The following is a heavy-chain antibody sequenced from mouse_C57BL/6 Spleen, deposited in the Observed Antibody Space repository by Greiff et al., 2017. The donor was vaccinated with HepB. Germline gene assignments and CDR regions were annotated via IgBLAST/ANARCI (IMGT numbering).Heavy chain of an antibody. J-gene: IGHJ1*03. CDR1: GYAFSSSW. CDR2: IYPGDGDT. V-gene: IGHV1-82*01. Sequence: QVQLKESGPELVKPGASVKISCKASGYAFSSSWMNWVKQRPGKGLEWIGRIYPGDGDTNYNGKFKGKATLTADKSSSTAYMQLSSLTSEDSAVYFCALLLFDVWGTGTTVTVSS. D-gene: IGHD1-1*01. CDR3: ALLLFDV.